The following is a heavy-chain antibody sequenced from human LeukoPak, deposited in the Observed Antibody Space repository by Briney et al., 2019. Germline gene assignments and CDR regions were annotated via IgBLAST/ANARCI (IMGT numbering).Heavy chain of an antibody. D-gene: IGHD3-3*01. V-gene: IGHV3-7*01. CDR1: GFTFSTSW. Sequence: GSLRLSCAASGFTFSTSWMSWVRQAPGKRLEWVASIKEDGSDKYYVDSVKGRFTISRDNAKNSLYLQMSSLRAEDTAVYYCARFRTLGAWGQGTLVTVSS. CDR3: ARFRTLGA. CDR2: IKEDGSDK. J-gene: IGHJ5*02.